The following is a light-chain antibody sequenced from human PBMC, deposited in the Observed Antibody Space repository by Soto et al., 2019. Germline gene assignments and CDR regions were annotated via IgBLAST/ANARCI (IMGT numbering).Light chain of an antibody. CDR3: QPYNSPFT. Sequence: DIQMTQSPSTLSASVGDRVTITCRASQSISSWLAWYQQKPGKAPKLLIFDASSLESGVPSRFSGSGSGTEFTLTISSLQPDDFETYYCQPYNSPFTFGPGTKVDIK. J-gene: IGKJ3*01. V-gene: IGKV1-5*01. CDR2: DAS. CDR1: QSISSW.